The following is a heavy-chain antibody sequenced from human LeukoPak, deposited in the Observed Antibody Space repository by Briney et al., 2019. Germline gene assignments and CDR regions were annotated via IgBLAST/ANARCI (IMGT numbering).Heavy chain of an antibody. CDR2: INHSGST. D-gene: IGHD3-22*01. V-gene: IGHV4-34*01. CDR1: GGTFSGYY. J-gene: IGHJ5*02. CDR3: ARGALITMLVVVRYNWFDP. Sequence: PSETLSLTCAVDGGTFSGYYWSWIRQPPGKGLEWIGEINHSGSTNYNPSLKSRVTISVDTSKNQFSLKLSSVTAADTAVYYCARGALITMLVVVRYNWFDPWGQGTLVTVSS.